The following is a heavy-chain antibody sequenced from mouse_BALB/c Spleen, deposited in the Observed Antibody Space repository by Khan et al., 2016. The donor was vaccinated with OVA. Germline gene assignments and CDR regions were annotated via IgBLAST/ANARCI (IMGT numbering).Heavy chain of an antibody. CDR2: IYPGYVDT. CDR3: ARSDSGTVFDY. Sequence: QVQLQQSGPELVKPGASVRISCRASGYTFTHYYIHWVKQRPGQGLEWIGWIYPGYVDTHYNEQFKDKATLTADKSSSTAYMQLINLTSEDSAVYFCARSDSGTVFDYWGQGTTLTVSS. V-gene: IGHV1S56*01. CDR1: GYTFTHYY. D-gene: IGHD3-1*01. J-gene: IGHJ2*01.